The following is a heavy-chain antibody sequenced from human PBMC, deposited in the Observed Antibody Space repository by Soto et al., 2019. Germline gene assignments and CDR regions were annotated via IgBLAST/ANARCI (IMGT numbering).Heavy chain of an antibody. D-gene: IGHD2-15*01. Sequence: GGSLRLSCEASGFTFSGFDMHWVRQPTGKGLEWVSTIGTAGDTYYAVSVKGRFTISRDNAKNSLSLQMNSLRAGDTAVYFCARGQEVGAHFFDSWGQGTQVTV. V-gene: IGHV3-13*01. CDR1: GFTFSGFD. CDR3: ARGQEVGAHFFDS. CDR2: IGTAGDT. J-gene: IGHJ4*02.